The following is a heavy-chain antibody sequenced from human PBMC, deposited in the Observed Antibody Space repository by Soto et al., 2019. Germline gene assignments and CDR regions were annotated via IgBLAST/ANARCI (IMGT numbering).Heavy chain of an antibody. CDR1: GFTFSSSI. V-gene: IGHV1-58*01. CDR3: AAPDFGDYWYFDV. J-gene: IGHJ2*01. CDR2: IVVGSGHT. D-gene: IGHD4-17*01. Sequence: QMQLVQSGPEVKKPGTSVKVSCKASGFTFSSSIVQWVRQARGQRLEWIGWIVVGSGHTNYEQKFQERVTITRAMSTSTAYMELSSLRSEDAAVYYCAAPDFGDYWYFDVWGRGTLVTVSS.